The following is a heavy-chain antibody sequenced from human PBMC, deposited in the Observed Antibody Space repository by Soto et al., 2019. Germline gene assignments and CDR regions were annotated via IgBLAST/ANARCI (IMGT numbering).Heavy chain of an antibody. Sequence: SETLSLTCTVSGGSISSSYWSWIRQPPGKGLEWIGYIYDSGSTYYNSSLKSRVTMSVDTSKNQFSLNLSSVTAADTAVYYCERQVPGPYGSGSYFDYWGQGTLVTVSS. D-gene: IGHD3-10*01. V-gene: IGHV4-59*08. CDR2: IYDSGST. CDR1: GGSISSSY. J-gene: IGHJ4*02. CDR3: ERQVPGPYGSGSYFDY.